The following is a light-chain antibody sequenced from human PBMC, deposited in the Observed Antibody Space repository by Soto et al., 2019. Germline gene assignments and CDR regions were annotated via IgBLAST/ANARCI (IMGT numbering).Light chain of an antibody. V-gene: IGKV2-28*01. J-gene: IGKJ2*01. CDR3: MQALQTPYT. CDR2: LGS. Sequence: DIVMTQSPLYLPVTPGEPVSISCRSSQSLLHSNGYKFFDWYLQKPGQSPQLLIYLGSNRASGVPDRFSGSELGTDFTLKISRVEAEDVGVYYCMQALQTPYTFGQGTKLEIK. CDR1: QSLLHSNGYKF.